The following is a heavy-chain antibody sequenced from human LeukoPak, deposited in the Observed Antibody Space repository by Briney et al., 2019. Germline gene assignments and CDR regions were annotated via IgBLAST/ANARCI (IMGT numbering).Heavy chain of an antibody. D-gene: IGHD3-3*01. CDR3: ARVAWYYDFWSGYYPFDY. CDR1: GYTFTSYG. Sequence: ASVKVSCKASGYTFTSYGISWVRQAPGQRLEWMGWISAYNGNTNYAQKLQGRVTMTTDTSTSTAYMELRSLRSDDTAVYYCARVAWYYDFWSGYYPFDYWGQGTLVTVSS. V-gene: IGHV1-18*01. CDR2: ISAYNGNT. J-gene: IGHJ4*02.